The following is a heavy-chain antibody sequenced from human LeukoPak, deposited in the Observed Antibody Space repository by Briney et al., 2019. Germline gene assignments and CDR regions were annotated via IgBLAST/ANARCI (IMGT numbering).Heavy chain of an antibody. CDR3: ARDLDFGSGRSLGAFDI. CDR2: IKQDGNEK. D-gene: IGHD3-10*01. CDR1: GFTFSRYW. J-gene: IGHJ3*02. V-gene: IGHV3-7*03. Sequence: GGSLKLSCAVSGFTFSRYWMTWVRQAPGKGLEWVASIKQDGNEKYYVDSVRGRFTISRDNAKNSLYLQMNSLRAEDTAVYYCARDLDFGSGRSLGAFDIWGQGTMVTVS.